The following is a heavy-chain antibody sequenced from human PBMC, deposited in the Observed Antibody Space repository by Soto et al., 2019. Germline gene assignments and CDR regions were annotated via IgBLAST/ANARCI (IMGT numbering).Heavy chain of an antibody. Sequence: TLETLSLTCTVAGGSISNGGYYWSWIRQPPGMGLEWIGYVYYSGDTYYNPSLESRVTIFVDTSKNQFSLKLSSVTAADTAVYYCARAPDYGDYGDYYYAMDVWGQGTTVTVSS. CDR2: VYYSGDT. CDR1: GGSISNGGYY. CDR3: ARAPDYGDYGDYYYAMDV. V-gene: IGHV4-30-4*01. J-gene: IGHJ6*02. D-gene: IGHD4-17*01.